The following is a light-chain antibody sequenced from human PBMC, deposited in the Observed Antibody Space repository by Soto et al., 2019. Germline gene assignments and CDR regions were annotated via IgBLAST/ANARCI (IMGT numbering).Light chain of an antibody. V-gene: IGLV4-60*03. CDR3: ETWDSNTHWV. CDR2: LEGNGNY. J-gene: IGLJ3*02. Sequence: QLVLTQSSSASASLGTSVKLTCTLSSGHSSYIIAWHQQQAGKAPRYLMKLEGNGNYNKGSGVPDRFSGSSSGADRYLTISNLQSEDEADYYCETWDSNTHWVFGGGTKVTVL. CDR1: SGHSSYI.